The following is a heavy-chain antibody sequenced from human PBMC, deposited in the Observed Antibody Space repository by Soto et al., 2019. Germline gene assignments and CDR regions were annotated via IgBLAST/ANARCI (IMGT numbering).Heavy chain of an antibody. CDR3: ASGWTTVYRRFDF. Sequence: QVQVVQSGAEVKKPGSSVRVSCKASGGTSSSYAITWMRQAPGRGLEWMGGIIPILDTTDYAQKFQGRVTFTADESTSTVYMELSSLTSEDTAVYYCASGWTTVYRRFDFWGQGTLVTVSS. CDR2: IIPILDTT. V-gene: IGHV1-69*01. CDR1: GGTSSSYA. D-gene: IGHD4-4*01. J-gene: IGHJ4*02.